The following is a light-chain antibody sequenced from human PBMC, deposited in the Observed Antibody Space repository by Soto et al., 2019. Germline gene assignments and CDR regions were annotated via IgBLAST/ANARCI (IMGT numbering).Light chain of an antibody. CDR1: NSNIGNNA. J-gene: IGLJ3*02. Sequence: HSVLTQPPSVSGAPRQRVTISCSGSNSNIGNNAVNWYQQLPGKAPKLLIYYDDLLPSGVSDRFSGSKSGTSASLAISGLQSEDEAGYYCQSYDNSLSGSWVFGGGTKVTVL. CDR2: YDD. CDR3: QSYDNSLSGSWV. V-gene: IGLV1-36*01.